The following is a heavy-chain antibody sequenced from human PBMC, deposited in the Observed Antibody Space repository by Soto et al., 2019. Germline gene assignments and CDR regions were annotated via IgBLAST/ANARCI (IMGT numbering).Heavy chain of an antibody. CDR3: ARLIVTKYCSSTSCYPGPAAYYYYYYMDV. CDR2: IYYSGST. D-gene: IGHD2-2*01. Sequence: SETLSLTCTVSGGSISSYYWSWIRQPPGKGLEWIGYIYYSGSTNYNPSLKSRVTISVDTSKNQFSLKLSSVTAADTAVYYCARLIVTKYCSSTSCYPGPAAYYYYYYMDVWGKGTTVTVSS. CDR1: GGSISSYY. J-gene: IGHJ6*03. V-gene: IGHV4-59*08.